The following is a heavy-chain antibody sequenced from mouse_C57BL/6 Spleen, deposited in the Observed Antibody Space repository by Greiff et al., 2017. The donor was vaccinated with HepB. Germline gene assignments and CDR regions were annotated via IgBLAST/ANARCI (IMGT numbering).Heavy chain of an antibody. CDR1: GYSFTDYN. CDR2: INPNYGTT. D-gene: IGHD2-4*01. V-gene: IGHV1-39*01. Sequence: VQLKESGPELVKPGASVKISCKASGYSFTDYNMNWVKQSNGKSLEWIGVINPNYGTTSYNQKFKGKATLTVDQSSSTAYMQLNSLTSEDSAVYYCARRRLYDYDLHYAMDYWGQGTSVTVSS. J-gene: IGHJ4*01. CDR3: ARRRLYDYDLHYAMDY.